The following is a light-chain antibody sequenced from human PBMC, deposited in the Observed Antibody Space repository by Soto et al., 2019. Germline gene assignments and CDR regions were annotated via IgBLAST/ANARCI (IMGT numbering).Light chain of an antibody. V-gene: IGKV1-5*01. CDR2: DAS. J-gene: IGKJ4*01. CDR3: QQYNCYLT. CDR1: QSISSW. Sequence: DIQMTQSPSTLSASVGDRVTITCRASQSISSWLAWYQQKPGKAPKLLIYDASSLESGVPSRFSGRGSGTEFSLTISSLQPDDFATYDCQQYNCYLTFGGGTKVEIK.